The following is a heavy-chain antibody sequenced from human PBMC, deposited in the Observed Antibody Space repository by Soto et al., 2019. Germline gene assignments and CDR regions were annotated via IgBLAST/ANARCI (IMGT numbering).Heavy chain of an antibody. CDR1: GDSISSYY. CDR3: ARQGFGALHGLVDV. J-gene: IGHJ6*02. D-gene: IGHD3-10*01. V-gene: IGHV4-59*08. Sequence: QVLLQESGPGLVKPSETLSLSCTVSGDSISSYYWGWIRQPPGKEMEWIGYVSPIWGSAYNPSLQSRVAISLDTSKSQFSLELTSVTATDTAVYYCARQGFGALHGLVDVCGQGTTVTVSS. CDR2: VSPIWGS.